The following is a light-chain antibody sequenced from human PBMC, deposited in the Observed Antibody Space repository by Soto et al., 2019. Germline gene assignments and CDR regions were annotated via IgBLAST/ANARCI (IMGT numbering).Light chain of an antibody. CDR3: QHYNSYSEA. CDR2: KAS. J-gene: IGKJ1*01. V-gene: IGKV1-5*03. Sequence: DIQVTDGPCMLTELVGDSVTFTYRASENISSWLAWYQQKPEKAPKLLIYKASTLKSGVPSRFSGSGSGTEFTLTISSLQPDDFATYYCQHYNSYSEAFGQGTKVDIK. CDR1: ENISSW.